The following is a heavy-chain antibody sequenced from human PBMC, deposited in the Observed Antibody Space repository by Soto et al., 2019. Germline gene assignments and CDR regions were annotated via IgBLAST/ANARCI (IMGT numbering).Heavy chain of an antibody. D-gene: IGHD6-6*01. CDR3: ARDGGWSSSRPEFDY. CDR1: GYTFSAYT. J-gene: IGHJ4*02. V-gene: IGHV1-3*01. Sequence: ASVKVSCKATGYTFSAYTMNWVRQAPGQSLEWMGWINAGSGNTKYSQNFQGRVTMTTDTSTTTVYMELRSLTSDDTALYYCARDGGWSSSRPEFDYWGQGTLVTVSS. CDR2: INAGSGNT.